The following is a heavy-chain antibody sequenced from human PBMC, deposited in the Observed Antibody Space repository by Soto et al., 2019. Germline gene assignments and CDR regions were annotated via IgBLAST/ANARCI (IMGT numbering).Heavy chain of an antibody. CDR1: GSSIRSYY. CDR2: IYYSGST. J-gene: IGHJ4*02. Sequence: SETLSLTCNVSGSSIRSYYWSCIRQPPGQGLEWIGYIYYSGSTNYNPSLKSRVTISVDTSKNQFSLKLSSVTAADTAVYYCARTLPNRQLFDCWSQGTLVT. V-gene: IGHV4-59*01. D-gene: IGHD1-1*01. CDR3: ARTLPNRQLFDC.